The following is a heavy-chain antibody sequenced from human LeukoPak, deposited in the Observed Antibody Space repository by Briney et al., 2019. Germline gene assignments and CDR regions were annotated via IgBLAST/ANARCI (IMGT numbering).Heavy chain of an antibody. CDR3: ARTLARDYDYYYYYMDV. CDR2: IYTSGST. Sequence: TSETLSLTCTVSGGSISSYYWSWIRQPAGKGLEWIGRIYTSGSTNYNPSLKSRVTMSVDTSKNQFSLKLSSVTAADTAVYYCARTLARDYDYYYYYMDVWGKGTTVTISS. V-gene: IGHV4-4*07. D-gene: IGHD4-17*01. J-gene: IGHJ6*03. CDR1: GGSISSYY.